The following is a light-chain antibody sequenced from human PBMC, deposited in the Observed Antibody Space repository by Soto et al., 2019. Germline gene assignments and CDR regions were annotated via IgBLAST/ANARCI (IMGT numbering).Light chain of an antibody. J-gene: IGLJ2*01. Sequence: QSVLTQPPSVSAAPGQTVTISCSGSHSNIGNNFVSWYQHLPGTAPKLLIYDNNKRPSGIPDRFSGSKSGTSATLGITGLQTEDEAEYYCGTWDYSLTAVVFGGGTQLTVL. CDR3: GTWDYSLTAVV. CDR1: HSNIGNNF. V-gene: IGLV1-51*01. CDR2: DNN.